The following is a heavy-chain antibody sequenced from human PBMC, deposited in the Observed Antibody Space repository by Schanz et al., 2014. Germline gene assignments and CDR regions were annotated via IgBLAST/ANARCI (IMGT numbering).Heavy chain of an antibody. Sequence: DVHLVESGGGLVKPGGSLRLSCAASGFTLSNAWMSWVRQAPGKGVEWVGRIKSRSDGGTTDYAAPVKGRFIISRDDSRNTLYLQMSGLKTEDTAVYYCSTTPNFYASGTYSWFDPWGQGTRVTVSS. CDR2: IKSRSDGGTT. CDR1: GFTLSNAW. D-gene: IGHD3-10*01. J-gene: IGHJ5*02. V-gene: IGHV3-15*01. CDR3: STTPNFYASGTYSWFDP.